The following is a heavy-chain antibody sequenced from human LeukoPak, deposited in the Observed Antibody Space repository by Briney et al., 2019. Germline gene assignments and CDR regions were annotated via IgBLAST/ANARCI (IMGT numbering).Heavy chain of an antibody. Sequence: GGSLRLSCAASGFTFSSCAMSWVRQAPGKGLEWVSAISGSGGSTYYADSVKGRFTISRDNSKNTLYLQMNSLRAEDTAVYYCAKDRHGIAVNAYDYWGQGTLVTVSS. CDR3: AKDRHGIAVNAYDY. V-gene: IGHV3-23*01. J-gene: IGHJ4*02. D-gene: IGHD6-19*01. CDR2: ISGSGGST. CDR1: GFTFSSCA.